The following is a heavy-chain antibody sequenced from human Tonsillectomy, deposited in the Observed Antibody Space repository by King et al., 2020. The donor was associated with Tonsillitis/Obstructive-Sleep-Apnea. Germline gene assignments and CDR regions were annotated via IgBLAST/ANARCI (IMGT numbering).Heavy chain of an antibody. CDR2: ISSSSSYI. V-gene: IGHV3-21*01. CDR1: GFTFSSYR. J-gene: IGHJ4*02. CDR3: AREFNGDYFDY. Sequence: VQLVEPGGGLVKPGGSLRPSHAPSGFTFSSYRMNWVRQAPGKGLEWVSSISSSSSYIYYADSVKGRLTISRDKAKNSLYLQMNSLRAADTAVYYCAREFNGDYFDYWGQGTLVTVSS. D-gene: IGHD2-8*01.